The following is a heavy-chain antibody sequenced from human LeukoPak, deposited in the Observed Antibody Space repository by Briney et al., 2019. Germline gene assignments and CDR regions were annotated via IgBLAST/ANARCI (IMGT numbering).Heavy chain of an antibody. V-gene: IGHV3-7*05. CDR3: ARERGRYFDY. J-gene: IGHJ4*02. D-gene: IGHD1-14*01. CDR1: GFTFSSYW. CDR2: IKQDGSDK. Sequence: GGSLRLSCAASGFTFSSYWMSWVRQAPGKGLEWVAHIKQDGSDKEYVDSVKGRFTISRDNAKNSLYLQMNSLRAEDTAVYYCARERGRYFDYWGQGTLVTVSS.